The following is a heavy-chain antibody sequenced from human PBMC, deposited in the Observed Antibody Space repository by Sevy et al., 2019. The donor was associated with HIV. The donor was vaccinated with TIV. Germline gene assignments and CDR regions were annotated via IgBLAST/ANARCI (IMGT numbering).Heavy chain of an antibody. D-gene: IGHD2-8*01. J-gene: IGHJ5*02. CDR2: ISISGSSI. Sequence: GGSLRLSCTASGFTFSSYDMNWVRQAPGKGLEWVSKISISGSSIYYADSVKGRFTISRDNAKNSLNLQMNSLRAEDTAVYYCTRNGGAFDNGFDPWGQGTLVTVSS. V-gene: IGHV3-48*03. CDR3: TRNGGAFDNGFDP. CDR1: GFTFSSYD.